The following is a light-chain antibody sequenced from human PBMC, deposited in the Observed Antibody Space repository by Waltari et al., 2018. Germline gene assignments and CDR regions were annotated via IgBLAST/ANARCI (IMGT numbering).Light chain of an antibody. Sequence: EIVLTQSPGTLSLSPGESATLSCRASQSVSSSYLAWYQQKPGQAPRLLVYGASTRATGIADRFSGSGSGTDFTLTISRMEPEDVAVYYCQQYGSSPLMYTFGQGTKLEIK. CDR3: QQYGSSPLMYT. J-gene: IGKJ2*01. V-gene: IGKV3-20*01. CDR2: GAS. CDR1: QSVSSSY.